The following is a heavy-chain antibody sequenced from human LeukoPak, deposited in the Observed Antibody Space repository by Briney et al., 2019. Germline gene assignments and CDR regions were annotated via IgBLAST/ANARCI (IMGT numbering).Heavy chain of an antibody. CDR2: IYYSGST. CDR3: ARDGGTIVGVV. Sequence: SETLFLTCTVSGGSISSGGYYWSWIRQHPGKGLEWIGYIYYSGSTYYNPSLKSRVTITVETSKNQFSLKLSSVTAADTAVYCCARDGGTIVGVVWGQGTLVTVSS. CDR1: GGSISSGGYY. D-gene: IGHD3-3*01. V-gene: IGHV4-31*03. J-gene: IGHJ4*02.